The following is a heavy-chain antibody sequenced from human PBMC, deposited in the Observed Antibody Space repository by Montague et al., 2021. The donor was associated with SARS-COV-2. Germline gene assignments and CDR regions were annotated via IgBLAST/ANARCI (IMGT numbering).Heavy chain of an antibody. D-gene: IGHD3-9*01. CDR3: ARIRYDILTGYQTLFDX. CDR2: IDWDDDK. Sequence: PALVKPTQTLTLTRTLSGFSLSTSGMCVSWIRQPPGKALEWLARIDWDDDKYYSTSLKTRLTISKDTSKNQVVLTVTNMDPVDTATYYCARIRYDILTGYQTLFDXWGQGTLVTVSS. J-gene: IGHJ4*02. V-gene: IGHV2-70*11. CDR1: GFSLSTSGMC.